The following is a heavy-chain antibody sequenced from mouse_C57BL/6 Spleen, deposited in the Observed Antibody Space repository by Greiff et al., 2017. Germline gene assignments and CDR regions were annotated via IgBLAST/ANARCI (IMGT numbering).Heavy chain of an antibody. Sequence: EVKVEESGGGLVKPGGSLKLSCAASGFTFSSYAMSWVRQTPEKRLEWVATISDGGSYTYYPDNVKGRFTISRDNAKNNLYLQMSHLKSEDTAMYYCAREEDGYFFDYWGQGTTLTVSS. D-gene: IGHD2-3*01. CDR2: ISDGGSYT. J-gene: IGHJ2*01. V-gene: IGHV5-4*01. CDR3: AREEDGYFFDY. CDR1: GFTFSSYA.